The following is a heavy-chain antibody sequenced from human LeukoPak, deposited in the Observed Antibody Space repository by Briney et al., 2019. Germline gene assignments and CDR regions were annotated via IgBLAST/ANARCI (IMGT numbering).Heavy chain of an antibody. V-gene: IGHV4-34*01. J-gene: IGHJ3*02. CDR2: INHSRST. CDR3: ARAPFYDAFDI. CDR1: GGSFSGYY. Sequence: PSETLSLTCAVYGGSFSGYYWSWIRQPPGKGLEWIGEINHSRSTNYNPSLKSRVTISVDTSKNQFSLKLSSVTAADTAVYYCARAPFYDAFDIWGQGTMVTVSS.